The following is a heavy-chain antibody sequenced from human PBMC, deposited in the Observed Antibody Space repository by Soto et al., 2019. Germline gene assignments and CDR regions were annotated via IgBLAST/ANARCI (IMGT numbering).Heavy chain of an antibody. V-gene: IGHV4-59*08. CDR2: IYYSGST. J-gene: IGHJ4*02. Sequence: SETLSLTCTVSGGSISSYYWSWIRQPPGKGLVWIGYIYYSGSTNYNPSLKSRVTISVDTSKNQFSLKLSSVTAADTAVYYCARSDIAAAGIGTFDYWGQGTLVTVSS. D-gene: IGHD6-13*01. CDR1: GGSISSYY. CDR3: ARSDIAAAGIGTFDY.